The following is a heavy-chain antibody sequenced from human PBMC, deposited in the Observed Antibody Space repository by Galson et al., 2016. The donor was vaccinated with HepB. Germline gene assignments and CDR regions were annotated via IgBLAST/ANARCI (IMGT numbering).Heavy chain of an antibody. V-gene: IGHV3-23*01. Sequence: SLRLSCAASGFTFSSYAMSWVRQAPGKGLEWVSAISDSGGNTYHTDSVKGRFTISRDDSKNTLYLQMNSLRVEDTAVYYCAKVYVVTAFHWFFDLWGRGTLVTVSS. CDR2: ISDSGGNT. D-gene: IGHD2-21*02. J-gene: IGHJ2*01. CDR1: GFTFSSYA. CDR3: AKVYVVTAFHWFFDL.